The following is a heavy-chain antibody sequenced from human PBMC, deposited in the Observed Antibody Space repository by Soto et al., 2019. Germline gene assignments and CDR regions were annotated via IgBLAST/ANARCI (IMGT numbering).Heavy chain of an antibody. CDR1: GFNFSTYA. J-gene: IGHJ4*02. CDR3: ARPTSPLTHANDF. Sequence: QVQLVESGGGVVQPGRSLRLSCATSGFNFSTYALYWVRQAPGKGLEWVARIRFDGNNQFYGDSVKGRFTVSRDASKSTVFLQMNSLRVEDNAVYYCARPTSPLTHANDFWGQGTLGTVSS. CDR2: IRFDGNNQ. D-gene: IGHD3-9*01. V-gene: IGHV3-30*03.